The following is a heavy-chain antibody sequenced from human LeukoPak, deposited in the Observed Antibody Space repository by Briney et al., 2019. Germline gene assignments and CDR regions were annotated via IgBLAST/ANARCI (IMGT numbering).Heavy chain of an antibody. CDR1: GLAFSSYS. D-gene: IGHD2-21*01. CDR2: IKPKTDGETT. Sequence: GGSLRLSCVASGLAFSSYSMHWVRQAPGKGLEWVGRIKPKTDGETTEYAAPVKDRFSISRDDSKSMMYLQMNSLKTEDTAVYYCITPLPYSAQGGQGTLVTVSS. J-gene: IGHJ4*02. CDR3: ITPLPYSAQ. V-gene: IGHV3-15*07.